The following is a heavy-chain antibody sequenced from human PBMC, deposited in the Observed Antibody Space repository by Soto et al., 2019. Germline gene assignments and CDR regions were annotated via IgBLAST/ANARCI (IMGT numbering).Heavy chain of an antibody. CDR1: GFAFDAYW. CDR3: TRGPRPSSAGTGAY. V-gene: IGHV3-74*01. D-gene: IGHD6-13*01. Sequence: EVHLVESGGGLVQPGGSLRLSCVASGFAFDAYWMHWVRQVPGEGPVWVSRIDDDGTTTTYADSVNGRFTISIDNAKNTLYLQMNSLRAEDTGVYYGTRGPRPSSAGTGAYWGQGTLVTVSS. CDR2: IDDDGTTT. J-gene: IGHJ4*02.